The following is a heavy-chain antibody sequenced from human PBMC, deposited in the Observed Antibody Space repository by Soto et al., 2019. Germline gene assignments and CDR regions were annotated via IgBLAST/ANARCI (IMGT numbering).Heavy chain of an antibody. Sequence: QVQLVQSGAEVKKPGASVKVSCKASGYTFTSYGISWVRQAPGQGLEWMGWISAYNGNTNYAQKLQGRVTMTTDTPTSTAYMELRSRRSDNTAVYYCARDGGRGGYCSGGSCYRGYYGMDVWGQGTTVTVSS. D-gene: IGHD2-15*01. J-gene: IGHJ6*02. CDR2: ISAYNGNT. CDR3: ARDGGRGGYCSGGSCYRGYYGMDV. V-gene: IGHV1-18*01. CDR1: GYTFTSYG.